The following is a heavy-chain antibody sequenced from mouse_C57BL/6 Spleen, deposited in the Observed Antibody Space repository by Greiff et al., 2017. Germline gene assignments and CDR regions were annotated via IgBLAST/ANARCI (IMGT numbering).Heavy chain of an antibody. CDR1: GYSFTDYN. V-gene: IGHV1-39*01. D-gene: IGHD1-1*01. CDR3: ARGDGLLPYAMDY. Sequence: EVKLQESGPELVKPGASVKISCKASGYSFTDYNMNWVKQSNGKSLEWIGVINPNYGTTSYNQKFKGKATLTVDQSSSTAYMQLNSLTSEDSAVYYCARGDGLLPYAMDYWGQGTSVTVSS. J-gene: IGHJ4*01. CDR2: INPNYGTT.